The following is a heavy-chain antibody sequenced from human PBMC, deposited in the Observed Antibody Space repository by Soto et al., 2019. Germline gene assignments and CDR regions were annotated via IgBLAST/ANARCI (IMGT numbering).Heavy chain of an antibody. CDR3: ARRHLYYYYMDV. CDR2: ISSSGSTI. V-gene: IGHV3-11*04. CDR1: GFTFSDYY. Sequence: PGGSLRLSCAASGFTFSDYYMSWIRQAPGMGLEWISYISSSGSTIYYADSVKGRFTISRDNAKNTLYLQMNSLRAEDTAVYYCARRHLYYYYMDVWGKGTTVTVSS. J-gene: IGHJ6*03.